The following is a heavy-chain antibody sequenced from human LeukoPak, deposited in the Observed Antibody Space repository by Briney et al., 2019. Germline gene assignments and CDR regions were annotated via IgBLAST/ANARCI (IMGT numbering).Heavy chain of an antibody. CDR1: GGSISSGGYY. D-gene: IGHD1-26*01. CDR2: ISGSGGTT. Sequence: ETLSLTCTVSGGSISSGGYYWSWVRQAPGEGLEWVSGISGSGGTTYHADSVKGRFTISRDNSKNTLYLQMNSLRAEDTAVYYCAMEGYSGNYPAYWGQGTLVTVSS. CDR3: AMEGYSGNYPAY. V-gene: IGHV3-23*01. J-gene: IGHJ4*02.